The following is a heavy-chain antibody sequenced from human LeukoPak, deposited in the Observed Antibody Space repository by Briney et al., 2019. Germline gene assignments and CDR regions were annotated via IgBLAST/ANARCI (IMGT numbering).Heavy chain of an antibody. CDR3: ARRAGAYSHPYDY. J-gene: IGHJ4*02. D-gene: IGHD4/OR15-4a*01. Sequence: GGSLRLSCAASGFTFSSYSMNWVRQAPGKGLQWVSSITSSSSYIYYADSVKGRFTISRDNAKNSLYLQMNSLRAEDTAVYYCARRAGAYSHPYDYWGQGTLVTVSS. CDR1: GFTFSSYS. CDR2: ITSSSSYI. V-gene: IGHV3-21*01.